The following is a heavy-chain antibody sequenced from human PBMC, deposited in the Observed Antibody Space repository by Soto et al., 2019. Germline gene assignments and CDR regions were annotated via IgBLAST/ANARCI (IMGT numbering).Heavy chain of an antibody. CDR2: IYYSGST. D-gene: IGHD3-22*01. CDR1: GGSISRGGYY. CDR3: ARVLPYYYDSSGYYEP. Sequence: SETLSLTCTVSGGSISRGGYYWSWIRQHPGKGLEWIGYIYYSGSTYYNPSLKSRVTISVDTSKNQFSLKLSSVTAADTAVYYCARVLPYYYDSSGYYEPWGQGTLVTVSS. V-gene: IGHV4-31*03. J-gene: IGHJ5*02.